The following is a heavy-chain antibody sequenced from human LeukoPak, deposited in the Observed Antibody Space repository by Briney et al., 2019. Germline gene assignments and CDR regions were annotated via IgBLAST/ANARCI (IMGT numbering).Heavy chain of an antibody. CDR2: ITGSGSNT. D-gene: IGHD6-25*01. J-gene: IGHJ4*02. Sequence: PGGSLRLSCAASGFIFSNSAMTWVRQAPGKGLEWISSITGSGSNTYYADSVKGRLAISRDNAKNTLYLQMNSLRDEDRAIYYCAKYSVVQRAAGHFDLWGQGTLVTVSS. V-gene: IGHV3-23*01. CDR3: AKYSVVQRAAGHFDL. CDR1: GFIFSNSA.